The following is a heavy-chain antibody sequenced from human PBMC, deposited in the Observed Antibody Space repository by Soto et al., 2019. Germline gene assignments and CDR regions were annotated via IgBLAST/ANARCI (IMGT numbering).Heavy chain of an antibody. D-gene: IGHD3-10*01. CDR1: RFTFSSYW. V-gene: IGHV3-7*01. CDR3: ERDRGGYGPHDG. J-gene: IGHJ6*02. CDR2: KKQDGSEN. Sequence: PGGSLRLSCAASRFTFSSYWMAWVRQAPGKGLEWLANKKQDGSENLYVDSVKGRFTISRDKAQKSLYLQMNGLRVEDTAVYYCERDRGGYGPHDGWGQGTTVTVSS.